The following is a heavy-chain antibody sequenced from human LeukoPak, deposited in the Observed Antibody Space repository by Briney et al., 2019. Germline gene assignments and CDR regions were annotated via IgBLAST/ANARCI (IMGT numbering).Heavy chain of an antibody. Sequence: SETLSLTCTVSGGSISSYYWSWIRQPPGKGLEWIGYIYYSGSTNYNPSLKSRVTISVDTSKNQFSLKLSSVTAADTAVYYCARDFSDYYDSSGYYDHGYFDYWGQGTLVTVSS. J-gene: IGHJ4*02. CDR2: IYYSGST. CDR1: GGSISSYY. CDR3: ARDFSDYYDSSGYYDHGYFDY. V-gene: IGHV4-59*12. D-gene: IGHD3-22*01.